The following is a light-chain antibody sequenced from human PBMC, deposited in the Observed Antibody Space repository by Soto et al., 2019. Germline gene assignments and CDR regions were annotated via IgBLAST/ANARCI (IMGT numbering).Light chain of an antibody. Sequence: DIQITQSPSTLSASVGDRVTLTCLASQSISSWLAWYQQKPGKAPKLLIYAASTLQSGVPSRFSGSGSGTEFTLTISSLQPEDLATYDCQQLNSYPPITCGQGTRLEIK. CDR1: QSISSW. CDR2: AAS. J-gene: IGKJ5*01. CDR3: QQLNSYPPIT. V-gene: IGKV1-5*01.